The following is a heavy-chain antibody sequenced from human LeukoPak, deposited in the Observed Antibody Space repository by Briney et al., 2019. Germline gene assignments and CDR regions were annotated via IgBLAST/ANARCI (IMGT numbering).Heavy chain of an antibody. CDR2: IYTSGST. Sequence: SETLSLTCTVSGYSISSGYYWSWIRQPAGKGLEWIGRIYTSGSTNYNPSLKSRVTISVDTSKNQFSLKLSSVTAADTAVYYCARVEGDGYNPGSAFDIWGQGTMVTVSS. D-gene: IGHD5-24*01. CDR3: ARVEGDGYNPGSAFDI. V-gene: IGHV4-61*02. CDR1: GYSISSGYY. J-gene: IGHJ3*02.